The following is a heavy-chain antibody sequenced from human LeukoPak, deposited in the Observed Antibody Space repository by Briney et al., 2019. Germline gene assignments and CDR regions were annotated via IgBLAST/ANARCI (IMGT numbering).Heavy chain of an antibody. V-gene: IGHV4-38-2*02. D-gene: IGHD3/OR15-3a*01. CDR1: GYSISSGYY. Sequence: RSSETLSLTCTVSGYSISSGYYWGWIRQPPGKGLEWIGSIYHSGSTYYNPSLKSRVTISVDTSKNQFSLKLSSVTAADTAVYYCARVAFGPNHNYFDYWGQGTLVTVSS. CDR2: IYHSGST. J-gene: IGHJ4*02. CDR3: ARVAFGPNHNYFDY.